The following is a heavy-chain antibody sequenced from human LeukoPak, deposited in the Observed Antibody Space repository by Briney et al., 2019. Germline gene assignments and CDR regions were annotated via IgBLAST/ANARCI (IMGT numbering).Heavy chain of an antibody. CDR3: ARATRNGPGIAVAADY. J-gene: IGHJ4*02. D-gene: IGHD6-19*01. V-gene: IGHV4-31*03. Sequence: PSQTLSLTCTVSGGSISSGAYYWSWIRQHPGKGLEWIGYIYYTGTTYYNPSLKSRATISVDTSKNQFSLKLSSVTAADTAVYYCARATRNGPGIAVAADYWGQGTLVTVSS. CDR1: GGSISSGAYY. CDR2: IYYTGTT.